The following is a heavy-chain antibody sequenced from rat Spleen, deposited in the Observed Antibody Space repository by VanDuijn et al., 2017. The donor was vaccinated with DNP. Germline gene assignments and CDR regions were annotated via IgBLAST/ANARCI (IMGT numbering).Heavy chain of an antibody. Sequence: EVQLVESGGDLVQPGRSLKVSCVVSGFTFNKYWMTWIRQVPGKGLEWVASITTSGDSTYSPDSVKGRFTISRDNAKSTLYLQMNSLRSEDMATYYCARQGPAITTRYFDYWGQGVMVTVSS. CDR3: ARQGPAITTRYFDY. D-gene: IGHD1-4*01. CDR1: GFTFNKYW. J-gene: IGHJ2*01. V-gene: IGHV5-31*01. CDR2: ITTSGDST.